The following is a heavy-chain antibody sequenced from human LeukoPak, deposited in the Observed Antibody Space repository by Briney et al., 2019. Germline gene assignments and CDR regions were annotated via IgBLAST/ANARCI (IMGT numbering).Heavy chain of an antibody. CDR3: ARYCSGGSCYSGFFDY. V-gene: IGHV1-46*01. CDR2: INPSGGST. Sequence: ASVKFSCKASGYTFTSYYMHWVRQAPGQGLEWMGIINPSGGSTSYAQKFQGRVTMTRDTSTSTVYMELSSLRSEDTAVYYCARYCSGGSCYSGFFDYWGQGTLVTVSS. D-gene: IGHD2-15*01. CDR1: GYTFTSYY. J-gene: IGHJ4*02.